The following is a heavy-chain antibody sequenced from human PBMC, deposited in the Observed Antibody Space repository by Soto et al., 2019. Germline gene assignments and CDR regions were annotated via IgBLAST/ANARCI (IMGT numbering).Heavy chain of an antibody. CDR3: ARDRSMDGYNSRSFDY. D-gene: IGHD5-12*01. CDR2: IIPLFGTA. Sequence: QVQLVQSGAEVKKPGSSVKVSCKASGVTFSSFGFNWVRQAPGQGLEWMGGIIPLFGTANYAEKFQGRVTISADEGTSTASMELIGLRSEDTAIYYCARDRSMDGYNSRSFDYWGQGTLVSFS. J-gene: IGHJ4*02. CDR1: GVTFSSFG. V-gene: IGHV1-69*01.